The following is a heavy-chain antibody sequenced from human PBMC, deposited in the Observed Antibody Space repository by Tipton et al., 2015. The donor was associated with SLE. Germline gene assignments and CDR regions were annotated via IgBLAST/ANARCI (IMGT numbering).Heavy chain of an antibody. D-gene: IGHD1-26*01. V-gene: IGHV4-39*02. J-gene: IGHJ4*02. CDR2: IYYSGST. Sequence: GLVKPSETLSLTCTVSGGSISSSSYYWGWIRQPPGKGLEWIGSIYYSGSTYYNPSLKSRVTISVDTSKNQFSLKLSSVTAADTAVYYCARDRGWELPLDYWGQGTLVTVSS. CDR1: GGSISSSSYY. CDR3: ARDRGWELPLDY.